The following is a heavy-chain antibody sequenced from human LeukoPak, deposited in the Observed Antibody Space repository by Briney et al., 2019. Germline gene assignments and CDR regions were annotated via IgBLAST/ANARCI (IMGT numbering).Heavy chain of an antibody. V-gene: IGHV1-18*01. Sequence: PGASVKVSCKASGYTFTSYGISWVRQAPGQGLEWVGWVSAYNGHTNYAQRLQGRVTMTTDTSTTTAYMELRNLRSDDTAVYYCATGNWNGYAPDHWGQETLVTVSS. CDR2: VSAYNGHT. CDR1: GYTFTSYG. J-gene: IGHJ4*02. CDR3: ATGNWNGYAPDH. D-gene: IGHD1-1*01.